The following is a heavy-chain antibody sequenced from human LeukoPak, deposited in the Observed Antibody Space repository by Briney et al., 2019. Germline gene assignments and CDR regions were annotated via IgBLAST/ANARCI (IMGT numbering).Heavy chain of an antibody. V-gene: IGHV4-59*08. D-gene: IGHD6-6*01. CDR1: GGSISSYY. Sequence: SETLSLTCTVSGGSISSYYWSWIRQPPGKGLEWIGYIYYSGSTNYNPSLKSRVTISVDTSKNQFSLKLSSVTAADTAVYHCGIVAARPGHYGMDVWGQGTTVTVSS. J-gene: IGHJ6*02. CDR2: IYYSGST. CDR3: GIVAARPGHYGMDV.